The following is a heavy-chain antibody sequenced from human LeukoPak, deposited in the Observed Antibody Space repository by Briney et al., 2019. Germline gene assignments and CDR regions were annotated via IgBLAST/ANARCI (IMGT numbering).Heavy chain of an antibody. D-gene: IGHD6-19*01. Sequence: SETLSLTCSVSGGSISSYYWSWLRQPPGKGLEWIGYIYYSGSTNYNPSLKSRVTISVDTSKNQFSLKLSSVTAADTAVYYCARGRIAVAGRFDPWGQGTLVTVSS. J-gene: IGHJ5*02. CDR2: IYYSGST. CDR1: GGSISSYY. V-gene: IGHV4-59*01. CDR3: ARGRIAVAGRFDP.